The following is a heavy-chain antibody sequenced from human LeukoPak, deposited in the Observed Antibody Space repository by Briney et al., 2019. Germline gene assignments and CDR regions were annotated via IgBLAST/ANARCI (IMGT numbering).Heavy chain of an antibody. J-gene: IGHJ4*02. CDR2: ISGSGGST. Sequence: GGSLRLSCAASGFTFSSYAMSWVRQAPGKGLEWVSAISGSGGSTYYADPVKGRFTISRDNSKNTLYLQMNSLRAEDTAVYYCAKDSSSIAAAGTSFDYWGQGTLVTVSS. V-gene: IGHV3-23*01. CDR1: GFTFSSYA. CDR3: AKDSSSIAAAGTSFDY. D-gene: IGHD6-13*01.